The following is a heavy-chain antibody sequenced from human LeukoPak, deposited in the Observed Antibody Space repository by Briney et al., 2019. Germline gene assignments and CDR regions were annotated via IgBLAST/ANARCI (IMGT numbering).Heavy chain of an antibody. V-gene: IGHV1-69*01. Sequence: GSSVKVSCKASGGTFSSYAISWVRQAPGQGLEWMGGIIPIFGTANYAQKFQGRVTITADESTSTAYMELSSLRSENTAVYYCARGCNMRYCTNGVSQGWFDPWGQGTLVTVSS. J-gene: IGHJ5*02. D-gene: IGHD2-8*01. CDR1: GGTFSSYA. CDR3: ARGCNMRYCTNGVSQGWFDP. CDR2: IIPIFGTA.